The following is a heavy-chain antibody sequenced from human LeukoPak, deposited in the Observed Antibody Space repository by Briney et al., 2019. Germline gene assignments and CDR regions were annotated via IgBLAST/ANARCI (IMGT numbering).Heavy chain of an antibody. CDR2: IKQDGSEK. Sequence: GGSLRLSCAASGFTFSSYWMSWVRQAPGKGLEWVANIKQDGSEKYYVESVKGRFTISRDNAKNSLYLQMNSLRAEDTAVYYCARVGMGEAAAVNWFDPWGQGTLVTVSS. J-gene: IGHJ5*02. D-gene: IGHD6-13*01. CDR3: ARVGMGEAAAVNWFDP. V-gene: IGHV3-7*01. CDR1: GFTFSSYW.